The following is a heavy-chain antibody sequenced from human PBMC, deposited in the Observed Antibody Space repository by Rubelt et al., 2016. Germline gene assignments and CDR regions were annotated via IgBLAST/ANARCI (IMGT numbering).Heavy chain of an antibody. J-gene: IGHJ4*02. CDR2: INHSGST. D-gene: IGHD4-23*01. CDR1: GGSFSGYY. V-gene: IGHV4-34*01. Sequence: QVQLQQWGAGLLKPSETLSLTCAVNGGSFSGYYWSWIRQPPGKGLEWIGEINHSGSTNYNPVLKSRVTISVDTSKNQLSLKLSSVTAADTAVYYCARGLGTTVVYFDYWGQGTLVTVSS. CDR3: ARGLGTTVVYFDY.